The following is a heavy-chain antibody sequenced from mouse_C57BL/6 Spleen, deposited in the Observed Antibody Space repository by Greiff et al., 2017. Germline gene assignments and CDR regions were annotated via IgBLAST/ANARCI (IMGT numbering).Heavy chain of an antibody. CDR2: IDPENGDT. J-gene: IGHJ3*01. D-gene: IGHD1-1*01. Sequence: EVQLQQSGAELVRPGASVKLSCTASGFNITDDYMHWVKQRPEQGLEWIGWIDPENGDTEYASKFQGKATITADTSSNTAYLQLSSLTSEDAAVYYCARSGAWFAYWGQGTLVTVSA. CDR1: GFNITDDY. CDR3: ARSGAWFAY. V-gene: IGHV14-4*01.